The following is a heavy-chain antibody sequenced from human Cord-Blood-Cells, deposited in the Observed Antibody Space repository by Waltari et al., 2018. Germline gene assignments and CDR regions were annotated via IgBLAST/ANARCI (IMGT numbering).Heavy chain of an antibody. CDR3: ARWYNWNYGPQRGMDV. V-gene: IGHV3-33*01. D-gene: IGHD1-7*01. CDR1: GFTFSSYG. J-gene: IGHJ6*02. CDR2: IWYDGSNK. Sequence: SGGGVVQPGRSLRLSCAASGFTFSSYGMHWVRQAPGKGLEWVAVIWYDGSNKYYADSVKGRFTISRDNSKNTLYLQMNSLRAEDTAVYYCARWYNWNYGPQRGMDVWGQGTTVTVSS.